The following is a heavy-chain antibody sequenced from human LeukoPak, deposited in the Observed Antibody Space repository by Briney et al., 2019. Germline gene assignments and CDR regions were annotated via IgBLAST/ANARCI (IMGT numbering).Heavy chain of an antibody. CDR3: ASWGAGGNS. V-gene: IGHV3-7*01. CDR1: GFTLSTYW. Sequence: GGSLRLSCEASGFTLSTYWMNWVRQAPGKGLDWVANINPDGSGKRYVDSVKGRFTIARDNADNSLSLQMNSLRAEDTAVYYCASWGAGGNSWGQGTLVTVSS. CDR2: INPDGSGK. J-gene: IGHJ4*02. D-gene: IGHD3-16*01.